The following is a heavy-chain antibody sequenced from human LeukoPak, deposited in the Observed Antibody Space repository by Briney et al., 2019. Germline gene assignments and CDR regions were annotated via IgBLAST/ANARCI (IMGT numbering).Heavy chain of an antibody. Sequence: SETLSLTCTVSGYSISSGYYWGWIRQPPGKGREWIGSIYHSGSTYYNPSLKSRVTISVDTSKNQFSLKLSSVTAADTAVYYCASLTYYDFWSGYYVYFDYWGQGTLVTVSS. CDR1: GYSISSGYY. J-gene: IGHJ4*02. D-gene: IGHD3-3*01. CDR2: IYHSGST. V-gene: IGHV4-38-2*02. CDR3: ASLTYYDFWSGYYVYFDY.